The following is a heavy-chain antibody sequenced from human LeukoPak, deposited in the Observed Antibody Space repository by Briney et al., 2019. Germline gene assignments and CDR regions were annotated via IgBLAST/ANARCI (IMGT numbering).Heavy chain of an antibody. V-gene: IGHV4-34*01. CDR2: INHSGST. D-gene: IGHD2-15*01. J-gene: IGHJ3*02. CDR1: GGSFSGYY. CDR3: ARDTYCSGGSCYSFSAFDI. Sequence: SETLSLTCAVYGGSFSGYYWSWIRQPPGKGLEWIGEINHSGSTNYNPSLKSRVTISVDKSKNQFSLKLSSVTAADTAVYYCARDTYCSGGSCYSFSAFDIWGQGTMVTVSS.